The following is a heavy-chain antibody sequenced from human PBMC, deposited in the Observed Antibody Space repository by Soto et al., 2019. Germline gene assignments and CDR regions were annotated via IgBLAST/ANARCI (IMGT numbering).Heavy chain of an antibody. V-gene: IGHV4-59*01. J-gene: IGHJ4*02. CDR2: IYYSGST. CDR3: ARTRIEHYYGSGSPCLFDY. D-gene: IGHD3-10*01. Sequence: QVQLQESGPGLVKPSETLSLTCTVSGGSISSYYWSWIRQPPGKGLEWIGYIYYSGSTNYNPSLKSRVTISVDTSKNQFSLKLSSVTAADTAVFYCARTRIEHYYGSGSPCLFDYWGQGTLVTVSS. CDR1: GGSISSYY.